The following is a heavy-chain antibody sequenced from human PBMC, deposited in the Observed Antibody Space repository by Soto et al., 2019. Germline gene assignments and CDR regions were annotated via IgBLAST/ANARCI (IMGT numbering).Heavy chain of an antibody. CDR1: GGSFSGYY. CDR2: INHSGST. D-gene: IGHD3-10*01. CDR3: ASGYGRNFDY. J-gene: IGHJ4*02. V-gene: IGHV4-34*01. Sequence: QVQLQQWGAGLLKPSETLSLTCAVYGGSFSGYYWNWIRQPPGKGLEWIGEINHSGSTNYIPALKSRVSRSIDPSKNTISLRLSSVNAAGTAVYYCASGYGRNFDYWGQGTLVTVSS.